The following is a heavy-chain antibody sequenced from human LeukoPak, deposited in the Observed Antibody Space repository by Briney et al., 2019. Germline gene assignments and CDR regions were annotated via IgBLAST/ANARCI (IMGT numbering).Heavy chain of an antibody. J-gene: IGHJ4*02. Sequence: PGGSLRLSCAASGFRFNSYCMHWVRQAPGKGLVWVSRINTDGSSITYVDSVKGRFTISRDNAQNTLYLQMNNLRADDTAVYYCGRSGYMYDSGDWGQGTLVTVS. CDR1: GFRFNSYC. CDR3: GRSGYMYDSGD. CDR2: INTDGSSI. V-gene: IGHV3-74*03. D-gene: IGHD3-22*01.